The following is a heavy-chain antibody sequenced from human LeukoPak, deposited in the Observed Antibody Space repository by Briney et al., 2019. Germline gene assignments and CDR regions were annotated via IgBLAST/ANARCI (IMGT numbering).Heavy chain of an antibody. CDR3: ARDSTYCGGDCGY. V-gene: IGHV4-34*01. J-gene: IGHJ4*02. CDR2: INHSGST. Sequence: SETLSLTCAVYGGSFSGYYWSWIRQPPGKGLEWIGEINHSGSTNYNPSLKSRVTISVDTSKNQFSLKLSSVTAADTAVYYCARDSTYCGGDCGYWGQGTLVTVSS. D-gene: IGHD2-21*02. CDR1: GGSFSGYY.